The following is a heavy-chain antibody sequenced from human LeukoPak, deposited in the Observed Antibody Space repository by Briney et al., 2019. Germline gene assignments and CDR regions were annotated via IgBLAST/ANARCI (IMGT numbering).Heavy chain of an antibody. V-gene: IGHV4-59*08. CDR3: ARHDYGGNSPWDV. J-gene: IGHJ6*02. Sequence: SETLSLTCTVSGGSISSYYWSWIRQPPGKGLEWIGYIYYSGSTNYNPSLKSRVTISVDTSKNQFSLKLSSVTAADTAVYYCARHDYGGNSPWDVWGQGTTVTISS. D-gene: IGHD4-23*01. CDR1: GGSISSYY. CDR2: IYYSGST.